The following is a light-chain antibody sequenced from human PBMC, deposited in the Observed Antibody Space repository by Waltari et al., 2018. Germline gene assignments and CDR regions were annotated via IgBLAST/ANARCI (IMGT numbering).Light chain of an antibody. CDR1: TGTVTTNHY. V-gene: IGLV7-46*01. Sequence: QAVVTQEPSLTVSPGGTVTLTCGSSTGTVTTNHYPYWFQQKPGRAPRKLVYDTPNKHPWTPARVSGSLLGGKADLTLSGALPEDEAEYYCFLSYSGVRVFGGGTKLTVL. CDR2: DTP. J-gene: IGLJ3*02. CDR3: FLSYSGVRV.